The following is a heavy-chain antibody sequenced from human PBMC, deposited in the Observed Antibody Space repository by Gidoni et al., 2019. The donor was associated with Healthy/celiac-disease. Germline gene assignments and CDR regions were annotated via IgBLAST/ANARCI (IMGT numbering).Heavy chain of an antibody. CDR1: GFPFSNAW. Sequence: EVQLVESGGGLVKPGGSLRLPCAASGFPFSNAWMSWVRQAPGKGLEWVGRIKSKTDGGTTDYAAPVKGRFTISRDDSKNTLYLQMNSLKTEDTAVYYCTTEAVAYASGAFDIWGQGTMVTVST. CDR3: TTEAVAYASGAFDI. CDR2: IKSKTDGGTT. V-gene: IGHV3-15*01. D-gene: IGHD6-19*01. J-gene: IGHJ3*02.